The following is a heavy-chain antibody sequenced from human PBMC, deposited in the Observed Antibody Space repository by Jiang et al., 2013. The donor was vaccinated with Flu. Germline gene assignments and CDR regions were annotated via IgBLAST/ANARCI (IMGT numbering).Heavy chain of an antibody. V-gene: IGHV4-31*03. CDR1: GGSISSGGYY. CDR2: IYYSGST. CDR3: ARERANYYYYYGMDV. Sequence: TCTVSGGSISSGGYYWSWIRQHPGKGLEWIGYIYYSGSTYYNPSLKSRVTISVDTSKNQFSLKLSSVTAADTAVYYCARERANYYYYYGMDVWGQGTTVTVSS. J-gene: IGHJ6*02.